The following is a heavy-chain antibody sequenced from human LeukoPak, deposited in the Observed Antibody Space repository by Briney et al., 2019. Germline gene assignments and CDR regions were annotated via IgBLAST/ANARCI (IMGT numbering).Heavy chain of an antibody. V-gene: IGHV3-33*01. CDR2: IWYDGSNK. D-gene: IGHD3-22*01. CDR3: ARDAANYYYDSSGPHFDY. J-gene: IGHJ4*02. Sequence: GGSLRLSCAASGFTFSSYGMNWVRQAPGKGLEWVAVIWYDGSNKYYADSVKGRFTISRDNSKNTLYMQMNSLRAEDTAVYYCARDAANYYYDSSGPHFDYWGQGTLVTVSS. CDR1: GFTFSSYG.